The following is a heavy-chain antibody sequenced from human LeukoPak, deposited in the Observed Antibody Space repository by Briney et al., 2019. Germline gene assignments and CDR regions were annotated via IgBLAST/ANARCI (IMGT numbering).Heavy chain of an antibody. CDR1: GGSINPFY. J-gene: IGHJ2*01. V-gene: IGHV4-59*01. D-gene: IGHD2-2*01. CDR3: ARVYQWYCDL. CDR2: VHYSGDT. Sequence: KPSETLSLTCTVSGGSINPFYWNWLRQSPGKGLESIGRVHYSGDTKYNPSLQSRVTMSLDASNNQFSLNLRSVTAADTAVYYCARVYQWYCDLWGRGTLVTVSS.